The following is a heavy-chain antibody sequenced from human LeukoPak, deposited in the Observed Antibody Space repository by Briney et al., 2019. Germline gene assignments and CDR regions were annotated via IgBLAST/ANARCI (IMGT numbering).Heavy chain of an antibody. CDR1: GYTFTSYG. D-gene: IGHD3-9*01. V-gene: IGHV1-18*01. CDR3: ATGIPNDILSREPFDS. Sequence: ASVKVSCKASGYTFTSYGISWVRQPPGQGLEWMGWISAYNGNTNYAQKFQGRVTMIEDRLADTAYMELTSLRSEDTAVYYCATGIPNDILSREPFDSWGQGTMVTVSS. J-gene: IGHJ3*02. CDR2: ISAYNGNT.